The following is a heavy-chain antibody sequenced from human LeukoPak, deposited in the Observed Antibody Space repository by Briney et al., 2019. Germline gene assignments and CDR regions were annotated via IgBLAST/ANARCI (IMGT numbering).Heavy chain of an antibody. CDR2: FDPEDGET. V-gene: IGHV1-24*01. Sequence: ASVKVSCKVSGYTLTELSMHWGRQAPGKGLEWVGGFDPEDGETIYAQKCQGRVPMTEDTSTDTAYMELSSLRSEDTAVYYCAGVSRYYYYGMDVWGQGTTVTVSS. D-gene: IGHD2-8*01. J-gene: IGHJ6*02. CDR1: GYTLTELS. CDR3: AGVSRYYYYGMDV.